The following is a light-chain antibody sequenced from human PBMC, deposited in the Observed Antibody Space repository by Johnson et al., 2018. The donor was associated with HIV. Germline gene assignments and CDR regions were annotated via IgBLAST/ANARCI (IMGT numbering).Light chain of an antibody. CDR3: GTWDSSLSARYV. Sequence: QSVLTQPPTVSAAPGQKVTISCSGSTSNIGNNYVSWYQQLPGTAPKLLIYEKNKRPSGIPDRFSGSKSGTSATLGITGLQTGDEADYYCGTWDSSLSARYVFGTGTKVTVL. CDR1: TSNIGNNY. CDR2: EKN. V-gene: IGLV1-51*02. J-gene: IGLJ1*01.